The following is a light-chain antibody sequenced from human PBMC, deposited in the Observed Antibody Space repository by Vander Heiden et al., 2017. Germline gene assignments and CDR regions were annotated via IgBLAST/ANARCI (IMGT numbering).Light chain of an antibody. Sequence: IVFTQSPATLSLSPGERATLSCRASQSVSSYLAWYQQKPGQAPRLLIYDASNRATGIPARFSGSGCGTDFTLTISSREPEDFAVYYCQQRSNWPPWTFGQGTKVEIK. V-gene: IGKV3-11*01. CDR3: QQRSNWPPWT. J-gene: IGKJ1*01. CDR2: DAS. CDR1: QSVSSY.